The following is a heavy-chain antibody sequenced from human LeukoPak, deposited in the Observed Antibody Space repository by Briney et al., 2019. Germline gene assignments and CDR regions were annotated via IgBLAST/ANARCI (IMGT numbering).Heavy chain of an antibody. CDR3: ARLSRSHFWSNYYLDY. Sequence: PSETLSLTCTVSGGSISSSSYYWGWIRQPPGKGLEWIGSIYYSGSTYYNPSLKSRVTISVDTSKNQFSLKLSSVTAADTAVYYCARLSRSHFWSNYYLDYWDQGTLVTVSS. CDR1: GGSISSSSYY. J-gene: IGHJ4*02. V-gene: IGHV4-39*01. CDR2: IYYSGST. D-gene: IGHD3-3*02.